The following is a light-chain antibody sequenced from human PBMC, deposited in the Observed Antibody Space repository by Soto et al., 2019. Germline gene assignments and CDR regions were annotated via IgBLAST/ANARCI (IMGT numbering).Light chain of an antibody. CDR3: QQYDSTHLT. CDR1: QSVRSSY. J-gene: IGKJ4*01. V-gene: IGKV3-20*01. CDR2: DAS. Sequence: EIVLTQSPATLSVSPGERVTISCRASQSVRSSYLAWYQQKGGQPPTFLIYDASIRATGIPHRFSGSGSGTDFTLTISSLEPEDFAVYYCQQYDSTHLTFGGGTKVDIK.